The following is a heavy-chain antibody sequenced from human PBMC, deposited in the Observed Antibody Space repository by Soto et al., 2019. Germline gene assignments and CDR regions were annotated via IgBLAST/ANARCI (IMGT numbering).Heavy chain of an antibody. V-gene: IGHV1-69*01. CDR2: IIPIFGTA. Sequence: QVQLVQSGAEVKKPGSSVKVSCKASGGTFSSYAISWVRQAPGQGLEWMGGIIPIFGTANYAQKFQGRVTIAADESTSTAYMELSSLRSEDTAVYYCARPSYSSGWNDYYGMDVWGQGTTVTVSS. J-gene: IGHJ6*02. CDR3: ARPSYSSGWNDYYGMDV. D-gene: IGHD6-19*01. CDR1: GGTFSSYA.